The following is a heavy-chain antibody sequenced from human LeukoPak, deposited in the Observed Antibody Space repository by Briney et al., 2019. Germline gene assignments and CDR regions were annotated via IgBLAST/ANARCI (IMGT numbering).Heavy chain of an antibody. V-gene: IGHV3-74*01. J-gene: IGHJ3*02. CDR3: ARGFTILGVVNDAFDI. CDR1: EFTFSSYW. CDR2: INSDGSST. D-gene: IGHD3-3*01. Sequence: PGGSLRLSCAASEFTFSSYWMHWVRQAPGKGLVWVSRINSDGSSTSYADSVKGRFTISRDNAKNTLYLQMNSLRAEDTAVYYCARGFTILGVVNDAFDIWGQGTMVTVSS.